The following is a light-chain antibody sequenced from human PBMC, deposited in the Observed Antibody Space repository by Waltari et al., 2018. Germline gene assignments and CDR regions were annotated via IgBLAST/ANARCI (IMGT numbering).Light chain of an antibody. CDR1: QGISRF. CDR2: DAS. CDR3: QQRTNWPS. J-gene: IGKJ4*01. Sequence: IVLTQSPATLSLSPGERATLSCRASQGISRFLAWYQQNPGQAPTLLVYDASNRATGIQARFSGSGSGADFTLTISSLEPEDFAVYYCQQRTNWPSFGGGTRVELK. V-gene: IGKV3-11*01.